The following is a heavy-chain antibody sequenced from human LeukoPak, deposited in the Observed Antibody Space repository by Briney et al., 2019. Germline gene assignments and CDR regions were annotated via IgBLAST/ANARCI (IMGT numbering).Heavy chain of an antibody. CDR2: ITSRSSHI. Sequence: GGSLRLSCEASGFAFNSYTITWVRQAPGKGLESVSSITSRSSHIYIADSVKGRFTISRDNAKNSLFLQMSSLSAEDTAVYYCARDSITGDNYLDFWGRGTLVTVSS. J-gene: IGHJ4*02. CDR1: GFAFNSYT. V-gene: IGHV3-21*01. CDR3: ARDSITGDNYLDF. D-gene: IGHD7-27*01.